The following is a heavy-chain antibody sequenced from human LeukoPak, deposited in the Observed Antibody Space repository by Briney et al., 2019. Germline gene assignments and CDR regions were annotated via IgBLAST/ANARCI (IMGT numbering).Heavy chain of an antibody. CDR3: ARTVKYVVVVTVPYFDY. J-gene: IGHJ4*02. V-gene: IGHV1-46*01. D-gene: IGHD2-15*01. CDR2: INPSGGST. CDR1: GYTFTSYY. Sequence: ASVKVSCKASGYTFTSYYMHWVRQAPGQGLEWMGIINPSGGSTSYAQKFQGRVTMTRDTSTSTVYMELSSLRSEDTAVYHCARTVKYVVVVTVPYFDYWGQGTLVTVSS.